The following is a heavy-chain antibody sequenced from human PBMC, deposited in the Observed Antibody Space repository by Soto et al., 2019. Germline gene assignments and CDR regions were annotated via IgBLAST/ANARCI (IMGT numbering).Heavy chain of an antibody. V-gene: IGHV4-30-4*08. Sequence: TLSLTCTVSGGSISSGGYYWSWIRQHPGKGLEWIGYIYYSGSTYYNPSLKSRITINADTAKNQVFLQLNSVTPEDTALYFCARWHYYYGMDVWGQGTTVTVSS. CDR1: GGSISSGGYY. J-gene: IGHJ6*02. CDR2: IYYSGST. CDR3: ARWHYYYGMDV.